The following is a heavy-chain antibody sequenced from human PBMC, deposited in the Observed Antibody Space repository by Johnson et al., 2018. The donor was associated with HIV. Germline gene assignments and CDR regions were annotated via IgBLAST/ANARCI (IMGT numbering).Heavy chain of an antibody. CDR2: ISSSGSTI. V-gene: IGHV3-11*04. J-gene: IGHJ3*02. CDR3: ARREVVFGSYDNWDAFDI. Sequence: QVQVVESGGGLVKPGGSLRLSCAASGFTFSDYYMSWIRQAPGKGLEWVSYISSSGSTIYYADSVKGRFTISRDNAKTSLYLQMNSLRAEDTGVYYCARREVVFGSYDNWDAFDIWGQGTMVTVSS. D-gene: IGHD1-1*01. CDR1: GFTFSDYY.